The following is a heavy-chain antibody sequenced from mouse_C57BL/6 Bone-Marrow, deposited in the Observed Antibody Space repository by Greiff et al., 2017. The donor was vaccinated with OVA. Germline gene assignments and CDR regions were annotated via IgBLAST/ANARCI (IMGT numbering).Heavy chain of an antibody. D-gene: IGHD3-2*02. Sequence: EVKLMESGPELVKPGASVKISCKASGYSFTDYNMNWVKQSTGKSLEWIGVINPNYGTTSYNQKFKGKATLTVDQSSSTAYMQLNSLTSEDSAVYYCARQLRRQGFAYWGQGTLVTVSA. CDR2: INPNYGTT. CDR1: GYSFTDYN. J-gene: IGHJ3*01. CDR3: ARQLRRQGFAY. V-gene: IGHV1-39*01.